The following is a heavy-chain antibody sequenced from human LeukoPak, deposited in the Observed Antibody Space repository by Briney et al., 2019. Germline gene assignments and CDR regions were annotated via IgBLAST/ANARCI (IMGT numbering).Heavy chain of an antibody. V-gene: IGHV1-69*05. J-gene: IGHJ6*03. D-gene: IGHD5-18*01. CDR2: IIPVFGTA. CDR3: ATGLPAFRDDYYYFYHMDV. Sequence: ASVKVSCKASGGTFKTFTFSWVRRAPGQGLEWMGGIIPVFGTANYAQKFQGRVSITTDESANTAYMELSRLTSEDTAVYYCATGLPAFRDDYYYFYHMDVWGTGTMVTISS. CDR1: GGTFKTFT.